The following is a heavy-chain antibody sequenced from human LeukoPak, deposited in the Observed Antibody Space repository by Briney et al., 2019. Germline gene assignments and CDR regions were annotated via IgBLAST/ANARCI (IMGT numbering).Heavy chain of an antibody. CDR2: IWYDGSNK. J-gene: IGHJ4*02. CDR1: GFTFSSYG. D-gene: IGHD6-19*01. Sequence: GGSLRLSCAASGFTFSSYGMHWVRQAPGKGLEWVAVIWYDGSNKYYADSVKGRFTISRDNSKNTLYLQMNSLRAEDTAVYYCARDGSGWYFDYWGQGTLVTVSS. CDR3: ARDGSGWYFDY. V-gene: IGHV3-33*08.